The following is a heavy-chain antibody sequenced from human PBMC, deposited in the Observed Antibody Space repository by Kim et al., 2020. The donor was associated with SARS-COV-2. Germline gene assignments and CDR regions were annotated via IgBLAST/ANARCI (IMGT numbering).Heavy chain of an antibody. Sequence: GGSLRLSCAASGFTFSRYWMSWVRQAPGKGLEWVANMKHDGSEKYYVDSVRGRFTISRDNAKNSLYLQMNSLRAEDTAVYSCAENSNWNYAYWGQGTLVT. D-gene: IGHD1-7*01. V-gene: IGHV3-7*01. CDR2: MKHDGSEK. J-gene: IGHJ4*02. CDR3: AENSNWNYAY. CDR1: GFTFSRYW.